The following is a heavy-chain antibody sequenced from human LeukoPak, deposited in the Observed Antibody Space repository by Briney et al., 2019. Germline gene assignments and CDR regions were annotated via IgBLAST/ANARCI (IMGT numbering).Heavy chain of an antibody. CDR2: IYYSGST. V-gene: IGHV4-59*01. D-gene: IGHD4-11*01. CDR1: GGSISSYY. J-gene: IGHJ4*02. Sequence: SETLSLTCTVSGGSISSYYWSWIRQPPGKGLERIGYIYYSGSTNYNPSLKSRLTISVDTSKNQFSLKLSSVTAADTAVYYCASHDYSNYGGGHWGQGTLVTVSS. CDR3: ASHDYSNYGGGH.